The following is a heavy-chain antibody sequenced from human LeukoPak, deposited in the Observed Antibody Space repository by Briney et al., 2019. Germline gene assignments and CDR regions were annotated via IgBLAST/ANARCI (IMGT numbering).Heavy chain of an antibody. CDR1: GFTFSSYA. CDR2: INRDGSST. J-gene: IGHJ6*02. Sequence: PGGSLRLSCAASGFTFSSYAMSWVRQAPGKGLVWVSRINRDGSSTSQADSVKGRFTISRDNAKNTLYLQMNTLRAEDTAVYYCARDREGGMDVWGQGTTVTVSS. V-gene: IGHV3-74*01. CDR3: ARDREGGMDV.